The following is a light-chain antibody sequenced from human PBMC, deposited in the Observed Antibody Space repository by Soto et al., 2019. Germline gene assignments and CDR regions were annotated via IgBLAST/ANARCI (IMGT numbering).Light chain of an antibody. CDR3: QQHGSSPPSWT. V-gene: IGKV3-20*01. CDR2: GAS. J-gene: IGKJ1*01. CDR1: QSVSSSY. Sequence: ETVLTQSPXTLSLSPGERATLFCRASQSVSSSYLAWYQQKPGQAPRLLIFGASSRATGIPDRFSGSGSGTDFTLTISRLEPEDFAVYYCQQHGSSPPSWTFGQGTKVEIK.